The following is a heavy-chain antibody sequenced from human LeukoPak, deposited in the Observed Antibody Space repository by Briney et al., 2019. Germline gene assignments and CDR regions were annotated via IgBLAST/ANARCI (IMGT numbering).Heavy chain of an antibody. CDR3: AREVGIAARPFDY. D-gene: IGHD6-6*01. CDR1: GGSISSSNW. J-gene: IGHJ4*02. CDR2: IYHSGST. Sequence: PSETLSLTCAVPGGSISSSNWWSWVRQPPGKGLEWIGEIYHSGSTNYNPSLKSRVTISVDTSKNQFSLKLSSVIAADTAVYYCAREVGIAARPFDYWGQGTLVTVSS. V-gene: IGHV4-4*02.